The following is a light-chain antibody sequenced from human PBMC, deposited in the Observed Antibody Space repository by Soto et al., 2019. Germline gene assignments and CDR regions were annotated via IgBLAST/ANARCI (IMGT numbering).Light chain of an antibody. CDR3: MQTLQTPRT. V-gene: IGKV2-28*01. J-gene: IGKJ1*01. CDR1: QSLLHSNGYVY. Sequence: DIVMTQSPLSLPVTPGEPASISCRSSQSLLHSNGYVYLDWYLQKPGQSPQLLIYLGSNRASGVPDRFSGCGSGTDFTLKISRVEAEDVGVYYCMQTLQTPRTFGQGTKVEIK. CDR2: LGS.